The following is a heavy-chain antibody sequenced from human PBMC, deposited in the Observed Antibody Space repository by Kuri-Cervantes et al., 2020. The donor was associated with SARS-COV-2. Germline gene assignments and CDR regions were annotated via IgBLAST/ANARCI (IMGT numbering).Heavy chain of an antibody. J-gene: IGHJ5*02. CDR1: GGSISSHY. CDR2: IYYSGST. V-gene: IGHV4-59*11. D-gene: IGHD2-2*01. CDR3: AGGGFCSSTSCYSGGFDP. Sequence: ESLKISCTVSGGSISSHYWSWIRQPPGKGLEWIGYIYYSGSTNYNPSLKSRVTISVDTSKNQFSLKLSSVTAADTAVYYCAGGGFCSSTSCYSGGFDPWGQGTLVTVSS.